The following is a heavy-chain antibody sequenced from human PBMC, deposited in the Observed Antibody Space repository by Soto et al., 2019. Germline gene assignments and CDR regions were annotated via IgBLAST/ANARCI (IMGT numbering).Heavy chain of an antibody. D-gene: IGHD3-9*01. Sequence: IIPIFGTANYAQKFQGRVTITADKSTSTAYMELSGLRSDDTGVYYCARAAYRSLWFLSHWAQGTLVIVSS. CDR2: IIPIFGTA. J-gene: IGHJ4*02. CDR3: ARAAYRSLWFLSH. V-gene: IGHV1-69*06.